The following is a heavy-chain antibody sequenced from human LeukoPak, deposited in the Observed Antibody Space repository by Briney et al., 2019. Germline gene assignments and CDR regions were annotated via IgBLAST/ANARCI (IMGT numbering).Heavy chain of an antibody. CDR1: GFTFSSYA. D-gene: IGHD3-22*01. CDR3: AIMHGYYDGSGYWVQ. J-gene: IGHJ4*02. CDR2: ISPSADRT. V-gene: IGHV3-23*01. Sequence: GGSLRLSCAASGFTFSSYAVSWVRQAPGKGLEWVSFISPSADRTSNADSVEGSFTISRDNPRNTLYLQMNSLRDEDTAVYYCAIMHGYYDGSGYWVQWGQGTLVTVSS.